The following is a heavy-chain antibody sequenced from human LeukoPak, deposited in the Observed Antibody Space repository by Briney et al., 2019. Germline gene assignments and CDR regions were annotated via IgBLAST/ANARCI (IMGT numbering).Heavy chain of an antibody. Sequence: GGSLRLSCAASGFTFSSYAMSWVRQAPGKGLEWVSAISGSGGSTYYAASVKGRFTISRDNSKNTLFLQMNSLRAEDTAIYYCAKGGHSYGDAFDYWGQGTLVTVSS. D-gene: IGHD5-18*01. V-gene: IGHV3-23*01. CDR3: AKGGHSYGDAFDY. J-gene: IGHJ4*02. CDR1: GFTFSSYA. CDR2: ISGSGGST.